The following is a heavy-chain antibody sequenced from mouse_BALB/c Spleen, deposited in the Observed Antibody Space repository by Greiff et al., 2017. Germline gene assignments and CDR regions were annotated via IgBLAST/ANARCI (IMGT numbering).Heavy chain of an antibody. D-gene: IGHD2-1*01. V-gene: IGHV1-7*01. CDR2: INPSTGYT. Sequence: VQLQQSGAELAKPGASVKMSCKASGYTFTSYWMHWVKQRPGQGLEWIGYINPSTGYTEYNQKFKDKATLTADKSSSTAYMQLSSLTSEDSAVYYCARTYGNYWFAYWGQGTLVTVSA. CDR3: ARTYGNYWFAY. J-gene: IGHJ3*01. CDR1: GYTFTSYW.